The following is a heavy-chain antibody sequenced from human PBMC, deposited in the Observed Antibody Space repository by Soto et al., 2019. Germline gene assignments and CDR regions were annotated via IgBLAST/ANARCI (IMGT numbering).Heavy chain of an antibody. CDR3: GRGPSPRAPAGGTPYYYAMDV. J-gene: IGHJ6*02. CDR2: LNPINGAT. D-gene: IGHD6-13*01. CDR1: GYDFTAYD. V-gene: IGHV1-8*02. Sequence: ASVKVSCKASGYDFTAYDINWVRQASGQGLEWMGWLNPINGATGTARRFQGRVSLSRNTATGTAYLELTSLRSDDTAVYYCGRGPSPRAPAGGTPYYYAMDVWGQGTTVTVSS.